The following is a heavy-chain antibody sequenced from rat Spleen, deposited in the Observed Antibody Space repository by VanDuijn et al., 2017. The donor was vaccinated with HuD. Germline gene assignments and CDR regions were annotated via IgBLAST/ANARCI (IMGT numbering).Heavy chain of an antibody. J-gene: IGHJ1*01. CDR3: AKDMSRTIAARSYWYFDF. V-gene: IGHV5-20*01. CDR2: ISYDGSST. CDR1: GFTFSNYG. Sequence: EVQLVESGGGLVQPGRSLKLSCAASGFTFSNYGMAWVRQTPTKGLEWVASISYDGSSTYYPDSVKGRFTISRDNAKSTLYLQMESLRSEDTATYYCAKDMSRTIAARSYWYFDFWGPGTMVTVSS. D-gene: IGHD1-2*01.